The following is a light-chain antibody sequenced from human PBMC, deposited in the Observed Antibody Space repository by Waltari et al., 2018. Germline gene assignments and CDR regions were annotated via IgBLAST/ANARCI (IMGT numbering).Light chain of an antibody. CDR2: DVT. CDR1: SSAVGVYNY. Sequence: QSALTHPRPVSGSPGQSVPISCTGTSSAVGVYNYVSWYQQHTGKAPKLMISDVTERPSGVPDRFSGSKSGNTASLTIPGLQAEDEGDYYCCSYAGGDTVVFGGGTKRTVL. CDR3: CSYAGGDTVV. V-gene: IGLV2-11*01. J-gene: IGLJ2*01.